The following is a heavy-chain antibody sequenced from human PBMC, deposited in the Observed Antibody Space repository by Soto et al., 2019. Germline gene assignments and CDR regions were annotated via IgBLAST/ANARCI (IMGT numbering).Heavy chain of an antibody. Sequence: GGTLRLSCAASGVSFSSYRENWVRLAQGKGLEWVSYISSGSKTIYYADSVKGRFTVSRDNAKNSQYLQMNSLTDEDTAVYYCAREDILGVRSFDYWGRGTLVTVSS. CDR2: ISSGSKTI. CDR3: AREDILGVRSFDY. CDR1: GVSFSSYR. V-gene: IGHV3-48*02. J-gene: IGHJ4*02. D-gene: IGHD3-10*01.